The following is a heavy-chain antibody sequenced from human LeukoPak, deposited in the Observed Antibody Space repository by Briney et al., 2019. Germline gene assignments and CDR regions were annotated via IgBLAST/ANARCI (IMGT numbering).Heavy chain of an antibody. J-gene: IGHJ4*02. CDR2: IIPIFGTA. Sequence: SVKVSCKASGGTFSSYAISWVRQAPGQGLEWMGGIIPIFGTANYAQKFQGRVTITADKSTSTAYMELSSLRSEDTAVYYCARVFNSAARPEGSSDYRGQGTLVTVSS. CDR3: ARVFNSAARPEGSSDY. CDR1: GGTFSSYA. V-gene: IGHV1-69*06. D-gene: IGHD6-6*01.